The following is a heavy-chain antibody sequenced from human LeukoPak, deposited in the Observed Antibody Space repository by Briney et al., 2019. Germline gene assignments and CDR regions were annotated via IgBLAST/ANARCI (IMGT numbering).Heavy chain of an antibody. CDR2: IDTRGKGSAT. D-gene: IGHD6-19*01. J-gene: IGHJ4*02. Sequence: GESLQISCEGSGFIFSECAIHWVRQASGKGLEWVGRIDTRGKGSATAYAASVRGRFTLSRDDSKSTAYLQMSSLKTEDTAAYFCTRDGGGWSHLDYWGQGVLVTVSS. CDR3: TRDGGGWSHLDY. CDR1: GFIFSECA. V-gene: IGHV3-73*01.